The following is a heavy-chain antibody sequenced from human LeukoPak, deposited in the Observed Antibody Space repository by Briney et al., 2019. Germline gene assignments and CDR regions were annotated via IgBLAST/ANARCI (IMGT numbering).Heavy chain of an antibody. V-gene: IGHV1-2*02. J-gene: IGHJ6*03. D-gene: IGHD1-14*01. CDR3: ARGVAGVYFYYYMDV. CDR2: INPNNGDT. CDR1: GYTFTGYY. Sequence: GASVKVSCKASGYTFTGYYMHWVRQAPGQGLEWMGWINPNNGDTHYAQKFQGTVTMTRDTSISTAYMELSSLRSDDTAVYYCARGVAGVYFYYYMDVWGKGTTVTVPS.